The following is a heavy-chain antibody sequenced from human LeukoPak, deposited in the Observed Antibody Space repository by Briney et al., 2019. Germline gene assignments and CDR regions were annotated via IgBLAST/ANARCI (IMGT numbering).Heavy chain of an antibody. J-gene: IGHJ6*02. CDR2: INHSGST. V-gene: IGHV4-34*01. CDR1: GGSFSGYY. D-gene: IGHD5-18*01. Sequence: SETLSLTCAVYGGSFSGYYWSWIRQPPGKGLEWIGEINHSGSTNYNPSLKSRVTISVDTSKNQFSLKLSSVTAADTAVYYCARQDSYGSRYYYGMDVWGQGTTVTVSS. CDR3: ARQDSYGSRYYYGMDV.